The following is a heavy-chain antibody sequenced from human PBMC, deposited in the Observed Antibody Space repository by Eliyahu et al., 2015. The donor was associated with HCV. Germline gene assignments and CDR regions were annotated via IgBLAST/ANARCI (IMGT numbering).Heavy chain of an antibody. V-gene: IGHV4-59*01. CDR2: IYYLGSS. CDR1: GGSISGSY. CDR3: ARRYNSGWGYFDF. D-gene: IGHD5-12*01. J-gene: IGHJ4*02. Sequence: QMQLQESGPGLVKPSETLTLTCTVSGGSISGSYWGWIRQPPGKGLEWIGYIYYLGSSHYNPSLKSRVTISGDMSKNQFSLKLTSVSAADTAVYYCARRYNSGWGYFDFWGQGTMVTVSS.